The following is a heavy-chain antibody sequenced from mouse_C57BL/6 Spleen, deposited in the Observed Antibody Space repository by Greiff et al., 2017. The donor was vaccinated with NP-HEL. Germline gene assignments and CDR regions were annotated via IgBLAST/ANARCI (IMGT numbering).Heavy chain of an antibody. J-gene: IGHJ2*01. V-gene: IGHV1-82*01. CDR2: IYPGDGDT. Sequence: QVQLKQSGPELVKPGASVKISCKASGYAFSSSWMHWVKQRPGKGLEWIGRIYPGDGDTNYIGKFKGKAKLTADKSSRTAYMQLSSLPSEESAFYFCARAERYYGNGYYFDDWGHGTTLTVSS. D-gene: IGHD2-1*01. CDR3: ARAERYYGNGYYFDD. CDR1: GYAFSSSW.